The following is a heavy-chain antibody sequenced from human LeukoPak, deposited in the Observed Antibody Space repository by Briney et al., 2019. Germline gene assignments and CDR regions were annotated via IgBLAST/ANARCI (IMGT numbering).Heavy chain of an antibody. J-gene: IGHJ6*03. Sequence: SETLSLTCTVSGGSISSSSYYWGWFRQPPGKGLEWIGSIYYSGSTYYNPSLKSRVTISVDTSKNQSSLKLSSVTAADTAVYYCASRRGEYYYYYYMDVWGKGTTVTVSS. CDR1: GGSISSSSYY. V-gene: IGHV4-39*01. CDR3: ASRRGEYYYYYYMDV. D-gene: IGHD3-3*01. CDR2: IYYSGST.